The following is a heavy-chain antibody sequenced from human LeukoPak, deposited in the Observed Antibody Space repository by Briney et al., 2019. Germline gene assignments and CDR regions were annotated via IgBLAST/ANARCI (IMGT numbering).Heavy chain of an antibody. CDR3: ASEGHYYDSSGYYYVDYYYGMDV. V-gene: IGHV1-2*02. J-gene: IGHJ6*02. D-gene: IGHD3-22*01. CDR2: INPNSGGT. Sequence: GASVKVSCKASGYTFTGYYIHWVRLAPGQGLEWMGWINPNSGGTNYAQKFQGRVTMTRDTSISTAYMELSRLRSDDTAVYYCASEGHYYDSSGYYYVDYYYGMDVWGQGTTVTVSS. CDR1: GYTFTGYY.